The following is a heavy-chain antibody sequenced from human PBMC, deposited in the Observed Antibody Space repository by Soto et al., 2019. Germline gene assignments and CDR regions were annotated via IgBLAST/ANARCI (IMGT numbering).Heavy chain of an antibody. CDR3: ARGSMVRGVINWFDH. Sequence: SETLSLTCAVSGGSISSGGYSWSWIRQPPGKGLEWIGYIYHSGSTYYNPSLKSRVTISVDRSKDQFSLKLSSVTAADTAVYYCARGSMVRGVINWFDHWGQGTLVTV. CDR2: IYHSGST. D-gene: IGHD3-10*01. CDR1: GGSISSGGYS. V-gene: IGHV4-30-2*01. J-gene: IGHJ5*02.